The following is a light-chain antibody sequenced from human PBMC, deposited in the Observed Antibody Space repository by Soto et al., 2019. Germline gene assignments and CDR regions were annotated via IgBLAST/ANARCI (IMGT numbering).Light chain of an antibody. CDR1: QSVSSN. J-gene: IGKJ1*01. CDR3: QQYDNWPRS. CDR2: SAS. Sequence: EIVMTQSPATLSVSPGERVTLSCRASQSVSSNLAWYQQQPGQAPRLLISSASIGATGIPARFSVSGSGTDFTLTISSLQSEDSAVYYCQQYDNWPRSFGQGIKVEIK. V-gene: IGKV3-15*01.